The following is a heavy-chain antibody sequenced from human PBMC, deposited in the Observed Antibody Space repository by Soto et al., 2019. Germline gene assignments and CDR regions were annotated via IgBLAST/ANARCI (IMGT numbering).Heavy chain of an antibody. J-gene: IGHJ6*03. Sequence: PSQTLSLTCAISGDSVSSNSAAWNWIRLSPSRSLEWLARTYHRSRWYNDYAVSVRSRITVNPDTSKNQFSLQLTSVTPEDTAVYYCAGTTSHQWYYMDVWGKGTTVTVSS. CDR1: GDSVSSNSAA. V-gene: IGHV6-1*01. CDR3: AGTTSHQWYYMDV. CDR2: TYHRSRWYN. D-gene: IGHD1-7*01.